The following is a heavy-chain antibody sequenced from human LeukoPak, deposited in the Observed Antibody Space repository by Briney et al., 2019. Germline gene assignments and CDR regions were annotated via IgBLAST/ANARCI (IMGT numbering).Heavy chain of an antibody. CDR3: ARGLSLGELWGAY. V-gene: IGHV3-30*03. Sequence: PGGSLRLSCAASGFTFSTYGMHWVRQAPGKGLEWVAVISYDGRNKYYADFVKGRFTISRDTSEDTLYLQMNSLRAENTAFYYCARGLSLGELWGAYWGQGTLVAVSS. D-gene: IGHD3-16*01. J-gene: IGHJ4*02. CDR2: ISYDGRNK. CDR1: GFTFSTYG.